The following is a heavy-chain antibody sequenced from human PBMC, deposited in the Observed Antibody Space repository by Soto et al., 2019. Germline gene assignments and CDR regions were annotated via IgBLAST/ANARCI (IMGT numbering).Heavy chain of an antibody. CDR1: GYAFTRYG. CDR2: ISACDGNT. D-gene: IGHD3-22*01. Sequence: ASVKVSCKASGYAFTRYGGSWVRQAPGQGLEWMGWISACDGNTNYAQKLQGRVTMTTDTSTSTAYMELRSLRSDDTAVYYCARNIYYDSSGYSDYWGQGTLVTVSS. J-gene: IGHJ4*02. CDR3: ARNIYYDSSGYSDY. V-gene: IGHV1-18*01.